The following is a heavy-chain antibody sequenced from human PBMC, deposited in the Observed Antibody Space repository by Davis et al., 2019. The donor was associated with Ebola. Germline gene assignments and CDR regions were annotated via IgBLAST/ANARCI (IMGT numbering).Heavy chain of an antibody. Sequence: ASVKVSCKASGGTFSSYAISWVRQAPGQGLEWMGVINPSGGNTNYAQKFQGRVTMTRDTSTSTVYMELSSLRSDDTAVYFCARGYFGSGSYYTSSYYFDNWGQGTLVTVSS. CDR2: INPSGGNT. CDR1: GGTFSSYA. D-gene: IGHD3-10*01. V-gene: IGHV1-46*01. J-gene: IGHJ4*02. CDR3: ARGYFGSGSYYTSSYYFDN.